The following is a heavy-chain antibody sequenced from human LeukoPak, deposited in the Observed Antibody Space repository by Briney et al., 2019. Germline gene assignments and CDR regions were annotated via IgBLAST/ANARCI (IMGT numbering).Heavy chain of an antibody. Sequence: ASVKVSCKASGYTFTGYYIHWVRQAPGQGLEWMGWMNPNSGNTGYAQKFQGRVTLTRNISISTAYMELSSLRSEDTAVYYCARSTFEYGSGNYFAFDFWGQGTLVTVSS. CDR2: MNPNSGNT. J-gene: IGHJ4*02. CDR1: GYTFTGYY. CDR3: ARSTFEYGSGNYFAFDF. V-gene: IGHV1-8*02. D-gene: IGHD3-10*01.